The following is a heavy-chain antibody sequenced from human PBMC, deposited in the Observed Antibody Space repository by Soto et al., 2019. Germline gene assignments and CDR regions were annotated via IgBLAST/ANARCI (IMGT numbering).Heavy chain of an antibody. V-gene: IGHV4-31*03. Sequence: SETLSLTCTVSGGSIRSANSYWSWIRQHPGKGLEWIGYIYHSGSTYYNPSLKSRVTISIDTSQNQFFLTLTSVTAADTAIFYCARDRLSLIRGVPHYDGIDVWGQGTTVTVSS. J-gene: IGHJ6*02. D-gene: IGHD3-10*01. CDR1: GGSIRSANSY. CDR2: IYHSGST. CDR3: ARDRLSLIRGVPHYDGIDV.